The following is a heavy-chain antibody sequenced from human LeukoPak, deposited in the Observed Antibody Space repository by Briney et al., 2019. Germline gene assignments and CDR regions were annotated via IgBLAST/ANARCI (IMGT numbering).Heavy chain of an antibody. CDR2: IRYDGSNK. CDR1: GFTFSSYG. CDR3: AKDKSYPRDAFDI. V-gene: IGHV3-30*02. J-gene: IGHJ3*02. Sequence: GGSLRLSCAASGFTFSSYGMHWVRQAPGKGLEWVAFIRYDGSNKYYADSVKGRFTISRDNSKNTLYLQMNSLRAEDTAVYYCAKDKSYPRDAFDIWGQGTMVTVSS. D-gene: IGHD1-26*01.